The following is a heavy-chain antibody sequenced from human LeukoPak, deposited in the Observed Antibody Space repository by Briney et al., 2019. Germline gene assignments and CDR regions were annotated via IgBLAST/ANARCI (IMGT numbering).Heavy chain of an antibody. D-gene: IGHD2-15*01. V-gene: IGHV1-18*01. Sequence: GASVKVSCKASGYTFTNYGITWVRQAPGQGLEWMGWISGYNDNTNYAQKFQGRVTMTTDTSTSTAYMELRSLRSDDTAVYFCARDEDIVNPRRPSFYFYYMDVWGKGTTVTVSS. J-gene: IGHJ6*03. CDR2: ISGYNDNT. CDR3: ARDEDIVNPRRPSFYFYYMDV. CDR1: GYTFTNYG.